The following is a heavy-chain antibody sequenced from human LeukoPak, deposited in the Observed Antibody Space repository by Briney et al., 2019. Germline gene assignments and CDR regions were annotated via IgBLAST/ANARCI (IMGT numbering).Heavy chain of an antibody. J-gene: IGHJ4*02. CDR1: GFSFENYA. CDR2: ISGSGVST. D-gene: IGHD1-26*01. V-gene: IGHV3-23*01. CDR3: ANDPTVGATWAYYFDN. Sequence: QPGRSLRLSRAASGFSFENYAMSWVRQALGKGLDWVSGISGSGVSTNYADSVKGRFTISRDNSKNTLFLQMNSLRAEDTAIYYCANDPTVGATWAYYFDNWGQGALVTVS.